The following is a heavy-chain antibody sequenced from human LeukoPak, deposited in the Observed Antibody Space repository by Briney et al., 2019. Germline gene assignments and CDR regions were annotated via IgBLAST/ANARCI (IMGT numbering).Heavy chain of an antibody. CDR3: ANELLFGELPLWYIET. V-gene: IGHV3-23*01. D-gene: IGHD3-10*01. CDR1: GFTFISYA. Sequence: GGSLRPSCAASGFTFISYAMGWVRQAPGKGLEWVSAVSGSGASTYYADSVKGRFTISRDNSKTTLYLQMNSLRAEDTAVYSCANELLFGELPLWYIETWGQGTLVTVSS. CDR2: VSGSGAST. J-gene: IGHJ4*02.